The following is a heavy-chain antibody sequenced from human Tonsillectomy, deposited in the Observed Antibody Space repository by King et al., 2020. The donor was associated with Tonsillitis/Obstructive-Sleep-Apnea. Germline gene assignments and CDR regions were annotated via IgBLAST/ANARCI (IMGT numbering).Heavy chain of an antibody. V-gene: IGHV1-3*01. Sequence: QLVQSGAEVKKPGASVKVSCKASGYTFTSYAMHWVRQAPGQRLEWMGWINAGNGNTKYSQKFQGRVTITRDTSARTAYMELSSLRSEDTAVYYCARAYCSSTSCSAYYYYMDVWGKGTTVTVSS. CDR2: INAGNGNT. D-gene: IGHD2-2*01. CDR3: ARAYCSSTSCSAYYYYMDV. CDR1: GYTFTSYA. J-gene: IGHJ6*03.